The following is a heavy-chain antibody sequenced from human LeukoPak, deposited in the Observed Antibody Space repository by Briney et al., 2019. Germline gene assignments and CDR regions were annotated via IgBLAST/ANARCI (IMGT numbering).Heavy chain of an antibody. CDR3: AKAADCAGDCYYGWFDP. J-gene: IGHJ5*02. V-gene: IGHV3-30*18. CDR1: GFTFSNYD. CDR2: ISNDGKNK. Sequence: PGGSLRLSCAVSGFTFSNYDMYWVRQAPGKGLEWVAVISNDGKNKYYADSVKGRFTISRDNSNNTLYLQMNSLRPEDTAVYYRAKAADCAGDCYYGWFDPWGQGTLVTVSS. D-gene: IGHD2-21*02.